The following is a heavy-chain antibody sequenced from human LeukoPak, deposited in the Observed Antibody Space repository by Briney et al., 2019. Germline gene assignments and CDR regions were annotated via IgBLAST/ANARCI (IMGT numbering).Heavy chain of an antibody. CDR3: AKEGLMVRAFDY. J-gene: IGHJ4*02. CDR2: IGGSGGST. CDR1: GFTVSSNY. V-gene: IGHV3-23*01. D-gene: IGHD3-10*01. Sequence: GGSLRLSCAASGFTVSSNYMSWVRQAPGKGLEWVSAIGGSGGSTYYADSVKGRFTISRDNSKNTLYLQMNSLRAEDTAVYYCAKEGLMVRAFDYWGQGTLVTVSS.